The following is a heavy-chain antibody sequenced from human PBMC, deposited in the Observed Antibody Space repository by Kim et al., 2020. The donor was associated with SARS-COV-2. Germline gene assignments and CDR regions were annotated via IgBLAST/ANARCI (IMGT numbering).Heavy chain of an antibody. Sequence: SETLSLTCAVYGGSFSGYYWSWIRQPPGKGLEWIGEINHSGSTNYNPSLKSRVTISVDTSKNQFSLKLSSVTAADTAVYYCARSITFGNFDYWGQGTLVT. CDR2: INHSGST. D-gene: IGHD3-16*01. CDR1: GGSFSGYY. J-gene: IGHJ4*02. V-gene: IGHV4-34*01. CDR3: ARSITFGNFDY.